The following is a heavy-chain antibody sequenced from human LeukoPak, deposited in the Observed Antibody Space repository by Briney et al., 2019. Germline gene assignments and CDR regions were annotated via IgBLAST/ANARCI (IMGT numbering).Heavy chain of an antibody. J-gene: IGHJ5*02. V-gene: IGHV4-34*01. CDR1: GGSFSGHY. Sequence: SETLSLTCAVYGGSFSGHYWSWIRQPPGKGLEWIGEINHSGSTNYNPSLKSRVTISVDTSKNQFSLKLSSVTAADTAVYYCARGGPYYDILTGYYPDNWFDPWGQGTLVTVSS. CDR3: ARGGPYYDILTGYYPDNWFDP. CDR2: INHSGST. D-gene: IGHD3-9*01.